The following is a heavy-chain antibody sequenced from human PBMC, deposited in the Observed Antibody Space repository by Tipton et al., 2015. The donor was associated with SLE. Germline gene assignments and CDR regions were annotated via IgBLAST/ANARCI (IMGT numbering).Heavy chain of an antibody. V-gene: IGHV3-74*01. CDR1: GFAFSRYW. Sequence: SLRLSCAASGFAFSRYWMHLVRQAPGKELVWVPHINGDGDTMRYADSVKGRFIISRDNAKNTLYLQMNSLRAEDTAVYYCARSGGVGDLEYRGQGALVTVSS. D-gene: IGHD3-16*01. CDR2: INGDGDTM. J-gene: IGHJ4*02. CDR3: ARSGGVGDLEY.